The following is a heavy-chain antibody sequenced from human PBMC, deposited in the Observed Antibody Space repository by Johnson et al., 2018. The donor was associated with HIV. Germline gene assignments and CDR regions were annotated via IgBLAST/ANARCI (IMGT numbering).Heavy chain of an antibody. Sequence: QVQLVESGGGVVQPGGSLRLSCAASGFTFNSYVMDWVRQAPGKGLEWAAFIQYDATTNSYLDSVKSRFTVSRDNSENTLYLQMKSLRPEDAAVYYCAKESKWESRTPHAFDMWGQGTMVTVSS. J-gene: IGHJ3*02. V-gene: IGHV3-30*02. CDR2: IQYDATTN. CDR3: AKESKWESRTPHAFDM. D-gene: IGHD1-26*01. CDR1: GFTFNSYV.